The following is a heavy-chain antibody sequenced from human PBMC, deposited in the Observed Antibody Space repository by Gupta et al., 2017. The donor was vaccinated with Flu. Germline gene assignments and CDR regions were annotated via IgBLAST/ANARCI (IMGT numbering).Heavy chain of an antibody. J-gene: IGHJ6*03. CDR3: AKPITHNYYYYYMDV. D-gene: IGHD1-20*01. CDR2: ISFDGRHI. CDR1: GFAFSSYG. Sequence: QVHLVESGGGVVQPGRSLRLSCPASGFAFSSYGMHWVRQAPGKGLEWVAVISFDGRHIYYADPVKGRFTISRDNSKNTLDLHMNTLRAEDTAVYYCAKPITHNYYYYYMDVWGKGTTVTVSS. V-gene: IGHV3-30*18.